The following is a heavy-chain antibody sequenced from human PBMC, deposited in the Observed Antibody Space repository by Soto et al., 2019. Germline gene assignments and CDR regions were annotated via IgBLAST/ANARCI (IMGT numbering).Heavy chain of an antibody. J-gene: IGHJ6*02. CDR2: INHSGST. CDR1: GGSFSGYY. V-gene: IGHV4-34*01. Sequence: QVQLQQWGAGLLKPSETLSLTCAVYGGSFSGYYWSWIRQPPGKGLEWIGEINHSGSTNYNPSLKSRXXXXXDTSKNQFSLKLSSVXXADTAVYYCARLPXGYNYGMDVWGQGTTVTVSS. CDR3: ARLPXGYNYGMDV.